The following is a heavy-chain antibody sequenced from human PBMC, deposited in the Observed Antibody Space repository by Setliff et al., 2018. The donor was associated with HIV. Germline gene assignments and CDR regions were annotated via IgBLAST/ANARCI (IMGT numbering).Heavy chain of an antibody. D-gene: IGHD3-3*01. J-gene: IGHJ5*02. Sequence: PGGSLRLSCAASGFTFSSYAMSWVRQTPGKGLEWVSFISSSAGSTYYSDSVKGRFTISRDNAKNTLYLQMSSLRSEDTAVYYCVKGQFLEWFNWFDPWGQGTLVTVSS. CDR2: ISSSAGST. CDR3: VKGQFLEWFNWFDP. V-gene: IGHV3-23*01. CDR1: GFTFSSYA.